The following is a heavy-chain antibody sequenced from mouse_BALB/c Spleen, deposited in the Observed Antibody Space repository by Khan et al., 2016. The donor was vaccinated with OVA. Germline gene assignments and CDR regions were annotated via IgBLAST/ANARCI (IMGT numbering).Heavy chain of an antibody. CDR2: IWAGGCT. CDR1: GFSLTSYG. D-gene: IGHD1-3*01. V-gene: IGHV2-9*02. J-gene: IGHJ2*01. Sequence: QVQLKQSGPGLVAPSQSLSITCTVSGFSLTSYGVHWVRQPPGKGLEWPGVIWAGGCTNYNSAFLSRLSISKDKSKGQVFLKMNSMQNDDTAMYYFARLEDIWGKGTTLTVSS. CDR3: ARLEDI.